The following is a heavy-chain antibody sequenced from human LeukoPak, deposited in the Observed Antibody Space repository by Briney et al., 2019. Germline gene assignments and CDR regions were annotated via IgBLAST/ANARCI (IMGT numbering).Heavy chain of an antibody. CDR3: ARSGYLHCSSTSCYTPTFDY. CDR1: GYTFTVYY. D-gene: IGHD2-2*02. V-gene: IGHV1-2*04. CDR2: INPNSGGT. Sequence: ASVKVSFTASGYTFTVYYMHWVRQAPGQGLEWMGWINPNSGGTNYAQKFQGWVTMTRDTSISTAYMELSRLRSDDTAVYYCARSGYLHCSSTSCYTPTFDYWGQGTLVTVSS. J-gene: IGHJ4*02.